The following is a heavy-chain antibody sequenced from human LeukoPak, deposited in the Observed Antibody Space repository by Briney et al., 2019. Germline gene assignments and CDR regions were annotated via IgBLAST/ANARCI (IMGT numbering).Heavy chain of an antibody. CDR2: IWYDGSNK. V-gene: IGHV3-33*06. CDR1: GFTFSSYG. CDR3: AKHVWTSVWFFDY. J-gene: IGHJ4*02. D-gene: IGHD6-19*01. Sequence: GGSLRLSCAASGFTFSSYGMHWVRQAPGKGLEWVAVIWYDGSNKYYADSVKGRFTISRDNSKDTLYLQMNSLKAEDTAVYYCAKHVWTSVWFFDYWDQGTLVTVSS.